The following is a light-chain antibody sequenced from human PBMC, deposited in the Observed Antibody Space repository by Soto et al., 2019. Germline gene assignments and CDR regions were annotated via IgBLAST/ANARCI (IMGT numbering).Light chain of an antibody. V-gene: IGKV3D-15*01. Sequence: EIVMTQSPATLSVSPGETATLCCRASQTVSSNLAWYHQKPGQAPRLLIYGATLRVTGIPDRFSGSGSGTEFTLTISSLQSEDFAVYYCQQYNSRWTFGQGTKVDIK. J-gene: IGKJ1*01. CDR1: QTVSSN. CDR3: QQYNSRWT. CDR2: GAT.